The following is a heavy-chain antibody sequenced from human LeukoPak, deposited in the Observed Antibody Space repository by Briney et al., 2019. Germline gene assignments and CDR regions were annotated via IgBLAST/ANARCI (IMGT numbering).Heavy chain of an antibody. CDR2: TYYRSKWSN. Sequence: SQTLSLTCAISGDSVSNKDAAWNWIRQSPPRGLEWLGRTYYRSKWSNDYAVYVKSRITVNPDTSKNQFSLQLRSVTPDDTAVYYCARQSLGYVDYWGQGSQVTVSS. J-gene: IGHJ4*02. V-gene: IGHV6-1*01. D-gene: IGHD2-15*01. CDR3: ARQSLGYVDY. CDR1: GDSVSNKDAA.